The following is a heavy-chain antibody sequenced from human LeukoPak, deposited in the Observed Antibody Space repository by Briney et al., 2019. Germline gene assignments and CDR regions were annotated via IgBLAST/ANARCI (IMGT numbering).Heavy chain of an antibody. J-gene: IGHJ3*02. D-gene: IGHD5-12*01. V-gene: IGHV4-39*01. CDR1: GGSIRSRNYY. Sequence: PSETLSLTCTVSGGSIRSRNYYWDWIRQPPGKGLEWIGNFYDSGSTYYSPSLKSRVTISGDTSKNQFSLKQTSVTAADTAVYYCARHTRPGCSGYENAFDIWGQGTMVTVSS. CDR2: FYDSGST. CDR3: ARHTRPGCSGYENAFDI.